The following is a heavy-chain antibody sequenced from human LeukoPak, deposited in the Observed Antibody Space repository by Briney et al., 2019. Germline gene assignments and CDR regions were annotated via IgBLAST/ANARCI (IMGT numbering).Heavy chain of an antibody. V-gene: IGHV4-39*02. CDR2: IYYSGST. CDR1: GDSISSSSSY. D-gene: IGHD5-12*01. CDR3: ARDGMATFDY. J-gene: IGHJ4*02. Sequence: SETLSLTCSVSGDSISSSSSYWGWIRQPPGKGLEWIGSIYYSGSTYYNTSLKSRVTISVDTSKNQFSLKLNSVTAADTAVYYCARDGMATFDYWGQGTLVTVSS.